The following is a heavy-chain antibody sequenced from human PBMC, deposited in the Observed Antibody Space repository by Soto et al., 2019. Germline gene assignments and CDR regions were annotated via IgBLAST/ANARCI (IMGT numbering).Heavy chain of an antibody. CDR3: ARVVILVPTASSHSCSQVDV. CDR1: GGTFSNYA. Sequence: QVQLVQSGAEVRKPGSSVTVSCKASGGTFSNYAISWVRQAPGQGLEWMGGIIPIVGTGRYAQKFQGRVTITADEPTTRAYMEPSSLRFEDTAVYYCARVVILVPTASSHSCSQVDVWGPVTTVTVSS. CDR2: IIPIVGTG. V-gene: IGHV1-69*01. J-gene: IGHJ6*02. D-gene: IGHD2-2*01.